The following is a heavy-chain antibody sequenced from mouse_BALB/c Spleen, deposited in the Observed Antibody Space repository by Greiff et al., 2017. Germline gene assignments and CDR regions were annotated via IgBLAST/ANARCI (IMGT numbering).Heavy chain of an antibody. CDR2: IYPGDGDT. J-gene: IGHJ4*01. CDR1: GYAFSSYW. Sequence: QVQLKESGAELVRPGSSVKISCKASGYAFSSYWMNWVKQRPGQGLEWIGQIYPGDGDTNYNGKFKGKATLTADKSSSTAYMQLSSLTSEDSAVYFCARRGYRYDAMDYWGQGTSVTVSS. D-gene: IGHD2-14*01. CDR3: ARRGYRYDAMDY. V-gene: IGHV1-80*01.